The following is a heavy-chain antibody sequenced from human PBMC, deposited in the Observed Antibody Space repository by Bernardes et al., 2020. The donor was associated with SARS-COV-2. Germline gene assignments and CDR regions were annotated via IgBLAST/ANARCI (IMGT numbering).Heavy chain of an antibody. Sequence: SETLSLTCAVYGGSFSGYSWNWIRQSPGKGLEWIGEINHSGSTNYNPSLKSRVTISIDTSKNQFSVKLSSVTAADTAVYYCARGPPFIFGSFYSRGEREQIRNSHYGMDVWGQGTTVTVSS. J-gene: IGHJ6*02. CDR3: ARGPPFIFGSFYSRGEREQIRNSHYGMDV. CDR1: GGSFSGYS. CDR2: INHSGST. D-gene: IGHD3-10*01. V-gene: IGHV4-34*01.